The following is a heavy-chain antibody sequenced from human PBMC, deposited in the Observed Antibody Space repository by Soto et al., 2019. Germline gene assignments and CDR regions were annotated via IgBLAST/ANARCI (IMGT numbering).Heavy chain of an antibody. Sequence: SETLSLTYTVSGGSISSGGYYWSWIRQHPGKGLEWIGYIYYSGSTYYNPSLKSRVTISVDTSKSQFSLKLSSVTAADTAVYYCASSVVVVRDYGMDVWGQGTTVTVSS. J-gene: IGHJ6*02. D-gene: IGHD2-15*01. CDR1: GGSISSGGYY. CDR2: IYYSGST. V-gene: IGHV4-31*03. CDR3: ASSVVVVRDYGMDV.